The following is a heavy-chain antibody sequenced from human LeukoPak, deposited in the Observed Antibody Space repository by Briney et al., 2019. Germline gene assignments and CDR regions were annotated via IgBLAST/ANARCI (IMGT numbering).Heavy chain of an antibody. CDR2: MIPIFGTT. CDR3: ARGRGDSSGWYDDFDY. J-gene: IGHJ4*02. Sequence: GASVKVSCKASGGTFSSYAISWVRQAPGQGLEWMGGMIPIFGTTNYAQKFQGRVTITADESTSTAYMELSSLRSEDTAVYYCARGRGDSSGWYDDFDYWGQGTLVTVSS. D-gene: IGHD6-19*01. CDR1: GGTFSSYA. V-gene: IGHV1-69*13.